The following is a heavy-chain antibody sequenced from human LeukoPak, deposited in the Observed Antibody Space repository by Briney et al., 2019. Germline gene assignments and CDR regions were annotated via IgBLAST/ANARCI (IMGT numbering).Heavy chain of an antibody. D-gene: IGHD2-2*01. V-gene: IGHV3-48*01. CDR1: GFTFNTYS. Sequence: GGSLRLSCAASGFTFNTYSMNWVRQAPGKGLEWVSYLSSSSSTIYYADSVKGRFTISRDNAKNSLYLQMNSLRAEDTAVYFCATDCSSASCFDCWGQGTLVTVSS. CDR3: ATDCSSASCFDC. J-gene: IGHJ4*02. CDR2: LSSSSSTI.